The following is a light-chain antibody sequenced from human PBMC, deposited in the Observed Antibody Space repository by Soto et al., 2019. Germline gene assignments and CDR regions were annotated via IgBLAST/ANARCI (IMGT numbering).Light chain of an antibody. CDR1: SGHTTYA. CDR3: QTWSTGIQV. V-gene: IGLV4-69*01. CDR2: LHGDGSR. J-gene: IGLJ2*01. Sequence: QLVLTQSPSASASMGGSVKLTCTLSSGHTTYAIAWHQQQPEKGPRYLMELHGDGSRTKGDGIPDRFSGSSSGAERYLTIASLQSEAEADYYCQTWSTGIQVFGGGTKLTVL.